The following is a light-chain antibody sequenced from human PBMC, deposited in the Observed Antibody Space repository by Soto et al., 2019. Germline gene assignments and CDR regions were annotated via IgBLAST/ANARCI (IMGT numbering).Light chain of an antibody. J-gene: IGLJ1*01. CDR3: CSYAGGSTYNYV. CDR1: SSDVGSYNL. CDR2: EDS. Sequence: QSVLTQPASGSGFPGQSITISCTGTSSDVGSYNLVSWYQQYPGKAPKVMIYEDSKRPSGVSNRFSGSKSGNTASLTISGLQAEDEADYYFCSYAGGSTYNYVFGPGTKVTVL. V-gene: IGLV2-23*01.